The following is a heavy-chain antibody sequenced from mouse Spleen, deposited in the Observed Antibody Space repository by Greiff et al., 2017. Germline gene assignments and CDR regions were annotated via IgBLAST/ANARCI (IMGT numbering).Heavy chain of an antibody. CDR3: TIITASFDY. CDR1: GYTFTDYE. Sequence: QVQLQQSGAELVGPGASVTLSCKASGYTFTDYEMHWVKQTPVHGLEWIGAIDPETGGTAYNQKFKGKAILTADKSSSTAYMELRSLTSEDSAVYYCTIITASFDYLGQGTTLTVSS. J-gene: IGHJ2*01. CDR2: IDPETGGT. V-gene: IGHV1-15*01. D-gene: IGHD1-3*01.